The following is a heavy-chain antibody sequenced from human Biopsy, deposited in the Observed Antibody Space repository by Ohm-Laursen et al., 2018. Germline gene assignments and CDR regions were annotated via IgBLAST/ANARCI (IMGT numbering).Heavy chain of an antibody. V-gene: IGHV3-11*01. Sequence: GSLRLSCAAPGFSFSDYHMRWIRQAPGRGLEWVSYISGGGTIYYGDSMKGRVTNSRDNAKNSLYLQMHSLRAEDTAVYYCARDTRWSPYSMDVWGQGTTVTVSS. D-gene: IGHD4-23*01. CDR2: ISGGGTI. J-gene: IGHJ6*02. CDR3: ARDTRWSPYSMDV. CDR1: GFSFSDYH.